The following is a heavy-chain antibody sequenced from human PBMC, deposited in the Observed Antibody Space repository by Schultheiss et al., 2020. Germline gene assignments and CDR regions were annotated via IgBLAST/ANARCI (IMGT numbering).Heavy chain of an antibody. Sequence: SVKVSCKASGGTFSTYSISWVRQAPGQGLEWMGKIIPIRGIPNYAQKFQGRVTITADTSTVYMELSSLRSEDTAVYYCARLYCSSASCYQSYGLDVWGQGTTGTVSS. CDR1: GGTFSTYS. CDR3: ARLYCSSASCYQSYGLDV. V-gene: IGHV1-69*02. D-gene: IGHD2-2*01. J-gene: IGHJ6*02. CDR2: IIPIRGIP.